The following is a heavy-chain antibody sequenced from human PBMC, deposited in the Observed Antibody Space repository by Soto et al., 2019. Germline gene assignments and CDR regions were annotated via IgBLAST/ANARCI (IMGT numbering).Heavy chain of an antibody. V-gene: IGHV3-21*06. CDR2: VSGSSSYI. CDR1: GSISKIFT. J-gene: IGHJ3*01. D-gene: IGHD4-17*01. Sequence: EVQLTESGGALAKLGGSLRFPCEGSGSISKIFTLFWVPKPPGKGLEWVSSVSGSSSYIYYADSVKGRFTVSRDNANNLVFLQMNGLRPEDTAMYYCARDLRGHYGPWGQGTMVTVSS. CDR3: ARDLRGHYGP.